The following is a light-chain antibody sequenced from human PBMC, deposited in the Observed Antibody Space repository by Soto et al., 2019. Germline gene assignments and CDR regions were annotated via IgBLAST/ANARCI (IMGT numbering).Light chain of an antibody. V-gene: IGKV1-17*01. Sequence: DIPMTQSPSSLSASVGDRVTITCRASQGITNDFSWYQQKTGKAPKRLIYVASSLKSGVPSRFSGSGSGTEFTLTISSLQPEDFATYYSVQHNSYPLTFGGGTKVDIK. CDR2: VAS. CDR3: VQHNSYPLT. J-gene: IGKJ4*01. CDR1: QGITND.